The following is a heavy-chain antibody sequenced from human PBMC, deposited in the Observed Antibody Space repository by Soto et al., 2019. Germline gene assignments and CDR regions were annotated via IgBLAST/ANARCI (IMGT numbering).Heavy chain of an antibody. J-gene: IGHJ4*02. CDR1: GYTFTVYY. CDR3: ARDLAKGGGSAGFDY. V-gene: IGHV1-2*02. D-gene: IGHD1-26*01. CDR2: INPKSGGT. Sequence: ASVKVSCKASGYTFTVYYMHWVRQAPGQGLEWMGWINPKSGGTMYPQKFQGRVTMTWDTSISTAYMALTRLRSDDTTVYYCARDLAKGGGSAGFDYWGQGTLVTVSS.